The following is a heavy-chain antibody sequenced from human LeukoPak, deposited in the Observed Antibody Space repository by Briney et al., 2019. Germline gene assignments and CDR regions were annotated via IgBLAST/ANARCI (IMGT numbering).Heavy chain of an antibody. V-gene: IGHV3-21*01. CDR2: ISSSSSYI. Sequence: GGSLRLSCAASGFSFSSYEMNWVRQAPGKGLEWVSSISSSSSYIYYADSVKGRFTISRDNAKNSLYLQMNSLRAEDTAVYYCARDYYYDSSGYPYYFDYWGQGTLVTVSS. D-gene: IGHD3-22*01. CDR1: GFSFSSYE. CDR3: ARDYYYDSSGYPYYFDY. J-gene: IGHJ4*02.